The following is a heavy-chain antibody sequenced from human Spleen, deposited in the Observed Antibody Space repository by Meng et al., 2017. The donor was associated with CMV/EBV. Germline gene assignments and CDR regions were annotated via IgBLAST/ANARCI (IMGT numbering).Heavy chain of an antibody. Sequence: GESLKISCAASGFTFSSYAMSWVRQAPGKGLEWVSAISGSGGSTYYADSVKGRFTVSRDNSKNTVYLQMNSLRAEDTAVYYCAKAFSASWYREYYDYWGQGTLVTVSS. CDR2: ISGSGGST. D-gene: IGHD6-13*01. J-gene: IGHJ4*02. V-gene: IGHV3-23*01. CDR1: GFTFSSYA. CDR3: AKAFSASWYREYYDY.